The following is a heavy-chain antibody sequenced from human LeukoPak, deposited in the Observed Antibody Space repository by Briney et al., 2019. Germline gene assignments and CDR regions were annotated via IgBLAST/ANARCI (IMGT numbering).Heavy chain of an antibody. V-gene: IGHV4-59*01. CDR3: ARETTVTTKGYFDY. Sequence: SETLSLTCTVSGGSISSYYWSWIRQPPGKGLEWIGYIYYSGSTNYNPSLKSRVTISVDTSKNQFSLKLSSVTAADTAVYYCARETTVTTKGYFDYWGQGTLVTVSS. J-gene: IGHJ4*02. CDR2: IYYSGST. D-gene: IGHD4-17*01. CDR1: GGSISSYY.